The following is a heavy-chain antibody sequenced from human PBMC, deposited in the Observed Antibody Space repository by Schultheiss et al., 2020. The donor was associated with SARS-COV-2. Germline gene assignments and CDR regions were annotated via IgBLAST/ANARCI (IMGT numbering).Heavy chain of an antibody. CDR3: AKDVLVVAHPAGYFQH. V-gene: IGHV3-23*01. Sequence: GGSLRLSCAASGITFSNFGMHWVRQAPGKGLEWVSAISGSGGSTYYADSVKGRFTISRDNSKNTLYLQMNSLRAEDTAVYYCAKDVLVVAHPAGYFQHWGQGTLVTVSS. J-gene: IGHJ1*01. D-gene: IGHD5-12*01. CDR2: ISGSGGST. CDR1: GITFSNFG.